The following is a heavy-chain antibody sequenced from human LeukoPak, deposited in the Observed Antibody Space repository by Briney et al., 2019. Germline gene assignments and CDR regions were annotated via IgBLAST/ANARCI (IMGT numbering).Heavy chain of an antibody. D-gene: IGHD3-22*01. CDR3: ARDPQYYYDSSGLD. V-gene: IGHV3-23*01. CDR1: GFTFRTYA. CDR2: VNDFGGDA. Sequence: PGGSLRLSCSASGFTFRTYAMAWVRQAPGKGLEWVSSVNDFGGDAYYADSVKGRFTISRDNSKNTLYLQMDSLRAEDTAVYYCARDPQYYYDSSGLDWGQGTLVTVSS. J-gene: IGHJ4*02.